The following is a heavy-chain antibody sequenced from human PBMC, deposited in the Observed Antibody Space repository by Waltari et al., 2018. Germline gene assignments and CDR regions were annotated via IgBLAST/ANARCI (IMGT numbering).Heavy chain of an antibody. D-gene: IGHD6-6*01. Sequence: QVPLVESGGGVVQPGRSLSLSCAASGFTFCSYAMHWVRQAPGKGLEWVAVISNDGSNKYYADSVKCRFTISRDNSKNTLYLQMNSLRAEDTAVYYCAREADRIAAPPFDYWGQGTLVTVSS. CDR3: AREADRIAAPPFDY. V-gene: IGHV3-30-3*01. CDR1: GFTFCSYA. J-gene: IGHJ4*02. CDR2: ISNDGSNK.